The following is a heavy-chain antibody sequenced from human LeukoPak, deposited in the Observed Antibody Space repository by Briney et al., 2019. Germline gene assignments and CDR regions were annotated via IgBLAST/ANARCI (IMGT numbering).Heavy chain of an antibody. V-gene: IGHV4-59*08. J-gene: IGHJ4*02. CDR1: GRSISSYY. D-gene: IGHD2-15*01. CDR2: INYSGST. Sequence: SDTLSLTCTLSGRSISSYYWSWIRQPPGEGLEWGGYINYSGSTNYNPSLNNRITISVATSKTQFSLKLSFVTAADTAVYYCARLRYCSGGSGYIFDFWGQGTLVTVTA. CDR3: ARLRYCSGGSGYIFDF.